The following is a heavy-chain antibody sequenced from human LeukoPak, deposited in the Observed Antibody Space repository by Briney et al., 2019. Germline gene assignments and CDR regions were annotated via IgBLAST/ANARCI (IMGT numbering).Heavy chain of an antibody. CDR2: IIPIFGTA. D-gene: IGHD6-6*01. J-gene: IGHJ4*02. CDR3: ARARERQLGHFDY. Sequence: GASVKVSCKASGGTFSSYAISWVRQAPGQGLEWMGGIIPIFGTANYAQKFQGRVTITADESTSTAYMELSSLRSEDTAVYYCARARERQLGHFDYWGQGTLVTVSS. V-gene: IGHV1-69*13. CDR1: GGTFSSYA.